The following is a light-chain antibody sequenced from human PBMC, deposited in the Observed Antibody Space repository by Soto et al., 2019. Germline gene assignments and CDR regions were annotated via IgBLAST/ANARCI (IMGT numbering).Light chain of an antibody. J-gene: IGKJ1*01. Sequence: EIVLTQSPGTLSLSPGERATLSCRASQSVSSSYLAWYQQKPGQAPRLLIYGASSRATGIPDRFSGSGSGTDLPLTISSLEPEDFAGYYCQQYGSSPWTFGQGTKVEIK. CDR3: QQYGSSPWT. V-gene: IGKV3-20*01. CDR2: GAS. CDR1: QSVSSSY.